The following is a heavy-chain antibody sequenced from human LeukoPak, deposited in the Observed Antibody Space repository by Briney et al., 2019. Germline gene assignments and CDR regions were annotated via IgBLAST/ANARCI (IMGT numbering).Heavy chain of an antibody. D-gene: IGHD2/OR15-2a*01. CDR1: GGSISSYH. V-gene: IGHV4-4*07. J-gene: IGHJ5*02. CDR2: IYTSGST. CDR3: ARDYRVIYGPEGFDP. Sequence: SETLSLTCSVSGGSISSYHWSWIRQPAGKGLEWIGRIYTSGSTNYNPSLKSRVTISVDKSKNQFSLKLNSVTAADTAVYYCARDYRVIYGPEGFDPWGQGTLVTVSS.